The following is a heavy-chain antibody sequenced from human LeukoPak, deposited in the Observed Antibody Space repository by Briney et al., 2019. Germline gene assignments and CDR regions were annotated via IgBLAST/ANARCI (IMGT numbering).Heavy chain of an antibody. D-gene: IGHD6-19*01. CDR3: ARNFSSGWFDY. CDR2: ITHHGGT. Sequence: PSETLSLTCAVYGGSFSNYFLSWVRQAPGKGLEWVGEITHHGGTNYNPSLKSRLTISVDTSKNQFSLKLSSVTAADTAVYYCARNFSSGWFDYWGQGTLVTVSS. J-gene: IGHJ4*02. V-gene: IGHV4-34*01. CDR1: GGSFSNYF.